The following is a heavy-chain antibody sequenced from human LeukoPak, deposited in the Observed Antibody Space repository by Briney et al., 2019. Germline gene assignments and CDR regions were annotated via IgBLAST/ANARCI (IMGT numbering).Heavy chain of an antibody. CDR1: GFTFSSYA. Sequence: GGSLRLSCAASGFTFSSYAMSWVRQAPGKGLEWVSAISGSGGSTYYADSVKGRFTISRDNSKNTLYLQMNSLRAGDTAVYYCARDRRETLWFGDLTPFDYWGQGTLVTVSS. D-gene: IGHD3-10*01. CDR3: ARDRRETLWFGDLTPFDY. V-gene: IGHV3-23*01. J-gene: IGHJ4*02. CDR2: ISGSGGST.